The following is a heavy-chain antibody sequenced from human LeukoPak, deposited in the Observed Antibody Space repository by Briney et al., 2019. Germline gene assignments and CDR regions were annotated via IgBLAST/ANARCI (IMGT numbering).Heavy chain of an antibody. CDR3: ARVTVRPWYYFDY. CDR2: IYSGGST. V-gene: IGHV3-66*01. D-gene: IGHD4/OR15-4a*01. CDR1: GFTVSSNY. Sequence: GGSLRLSCAASGFTVSSNYMSWVRQAPGKGLEWVSVIYSGGSTYYADSVKGRFTISRDNSKNTLYLQMNSLRAEDTAVYYCARVTVRPWYYFDYWGQGPLVTVSS. J-gene: IGHJ4*02.